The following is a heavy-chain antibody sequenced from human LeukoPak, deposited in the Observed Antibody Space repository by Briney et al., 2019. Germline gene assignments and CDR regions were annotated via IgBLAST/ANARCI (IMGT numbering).Heavy chain of an antibody. J-gene: IGHJ3*02. Sequence: ASVKVSCKTSGYTFSDYYLHWVRQAPGQGLEWMGWINPSSGGTKYVQKFQGRVTMTRDTSISTGYMELCRLRSDDTAVYYCARPIRGSYVEDAFDMWGQGTMVTVSA. CDR1: GYTFSDYY. CDR2: INPSSGGT. D-gene: IGHD1-26*01. V-gene: IGHV1-2*02. CDR3: ARPIRGSYVEDAFDM.